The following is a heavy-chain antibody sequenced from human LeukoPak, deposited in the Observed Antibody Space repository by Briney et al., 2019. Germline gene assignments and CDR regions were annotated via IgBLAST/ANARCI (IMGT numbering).Heavy chain of an antibody. D-gene: IGHD1-26*01. Sequence: ASVKVSCKVSGYTLTELSMHWVRQAPGKGLEWMGGFDPEDGETIYAQKFQGRVTMTEDTSTDTAYMELSSLRSEDTAVYYCATFKRYSGSYYYFDYWGRGALVTVSS. J-gene: IGHJ4*02. V-gene: IGHV1-24*01. CDR3: ATFKRYSGSYYYFDY. CDR1: GYTLTELS. CDR2: FDPEDGET.